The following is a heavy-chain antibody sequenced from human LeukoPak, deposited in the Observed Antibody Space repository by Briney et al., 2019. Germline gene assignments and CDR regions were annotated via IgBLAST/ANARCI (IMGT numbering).Heavy chain of an antibody. CDR1: GFTFSSYE. Sequence: GGSLRLSCAASGFTFSSYEMNWVRQAPGKGLEWVSYISSSGSTIYYADSVKGRFTLSRDNAENTLYLQMNSLRAEDTAVYYSVRDWGYDSSGYWQKYFDAWGQGTLVTVSS. CDR3: VRDWGYDSSGYWQKYFDA. CDR2: ISSSGSTI. J-gene: IGHJ4*02. V-gene: IGHV3-48*03. D-gene: IGHD3-22*01.